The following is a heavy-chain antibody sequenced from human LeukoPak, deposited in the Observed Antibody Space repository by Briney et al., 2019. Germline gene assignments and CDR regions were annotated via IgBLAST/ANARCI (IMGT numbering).Heavy chain of an antibody. Sequence: GASVKVSCKASGYTFTSYAMNWVRQAPGQGLEWMGWINTNTGNPTYAQGFTGRFLFSLDTSVSTAYLQISSLKAEDTAVYYCARSAAPYYDASRFDPWGQGTLVTVSS. J-gene: IGHJ5*02. V-gene: IGHV7-4-1*02. CDR1: GYTFTSYA. D-gene: IGHD3-22*01. CDR3: ARSAAPYYDASRFDP. CDR2: INTNTGNP.